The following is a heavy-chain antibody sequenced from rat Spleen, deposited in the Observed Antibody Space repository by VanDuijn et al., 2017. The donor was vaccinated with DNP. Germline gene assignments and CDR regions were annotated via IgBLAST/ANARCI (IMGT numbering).Heavy chain of an antibody. D-gene: IGHD1-9*01. J-gene: IGHJ2*01. Sequence: EVQLVETGGGLVQPGRSLKLSCVASGFTFSSYWMFWVRQAPGKGLEWVASINTDGGSTYYPDSVKGRFTISRDNAENTVYLQMNSLRSEDTATYYCATHTTGITYYFDYWGQGLMVTVSS. V-gene: IGHV5-58*01. CDR2: INTDGGST. CDR1: GFTFSSYW. CDR3: ATHTTGITYYFDY.